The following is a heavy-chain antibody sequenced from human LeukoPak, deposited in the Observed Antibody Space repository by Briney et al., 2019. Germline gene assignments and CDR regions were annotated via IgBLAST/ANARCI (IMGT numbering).Heavy chain of an antibody. CDR1: DFSFTTYT. Sequence: GSLRLSCAASDFSFTTYTMSWARQAPGKGLEWIGEINHSGSTNYNPSLKSRVTISVDTSKNQFSLKLSSVTAADTAVYYCANLYSSSLRGVNWGQGTLVTVSS. V-gene: IGHV4-34*01. CDR2: INHSGST. D-gene: IGHD3-10*01. CDR3: ANLYSSSLRGVN. J-gene: IGHJ4*02.